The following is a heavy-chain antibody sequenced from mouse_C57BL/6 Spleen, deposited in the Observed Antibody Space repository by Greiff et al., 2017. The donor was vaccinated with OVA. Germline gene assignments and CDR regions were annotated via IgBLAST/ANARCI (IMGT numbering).Heavy chain of an antibody. J-gene: IGHJ2*01. CDR2: IHPSGSDT. CDR3: AIWDFDY. CDR1: GYTFTSYW. D-gene: IGHD4-1*01. Sequence: QVKLQQPGAELVKPGASVKVSCKASGYTFTSYWMAWVEPRPGQGLEWIGRIHPSGSDTNYNQKFKGKATLTVDKSSSTAYMQLSSLTSEDSAVYYCAIWDFDYWGQGTTLTVSS. V-gene: IGHV1-74*01.